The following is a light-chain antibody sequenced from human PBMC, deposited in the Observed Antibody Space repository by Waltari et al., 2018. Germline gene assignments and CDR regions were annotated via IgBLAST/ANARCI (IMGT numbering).Light chain of an antibody. CDR2: GNS. CDR3: QSYDSSLSGVV. J-gene: IGLJ2*01. CDR1: SSNIGAGYD. V-gene: IGLV1-40*01. Sequence: QSVLTQSPSVSGAPGQRGTLSCTGTSSNIGAGYDVHWYQQLPGTAPKLLIYGNSNRPSGVPDRFSGSKSGTSASLAITGLQAEDEADYYCQSYDSSLSGVVFGGGTKLTVL.